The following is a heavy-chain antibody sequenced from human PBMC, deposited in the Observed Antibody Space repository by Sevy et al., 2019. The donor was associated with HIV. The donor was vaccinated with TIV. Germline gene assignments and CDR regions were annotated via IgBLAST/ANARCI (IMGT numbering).Heavy chain of an antibody. Sequence: GGSLRLSCAASGFTFSSYWMSWVRQAPGKGLEWVANIKQDGSEKYYVDSVKGRFTISRDNAKNSLYLQMNSLRAEDTGVYYSAGGLIGYYDFWSALGDGMDVWGQGTTVTVSS. J-gene: IGHJ6*02. CDR2: IKQDGSEK. V-gene: IGHV3-7*03. CDR1: GFTFSSYW. D-gene: IGHD3-3*01. CDR3: AGGLIGYYDFWSALGDGMDV.